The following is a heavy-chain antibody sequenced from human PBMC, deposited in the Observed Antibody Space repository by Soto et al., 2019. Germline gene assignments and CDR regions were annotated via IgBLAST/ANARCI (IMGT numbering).Heavy chain of an antibody. Sequence: QVQLQESGPGLVKPSETLSLTCTVSGGSISSYYWSWIRQPPGKGLEWIGYIYYSGSTNYNPSLKARVTLAVDTPKNQYCLKLSSVTAADTAVYYCATVAGTRFDYWGQGTLVTVSS. CDR3: ATVAGTRFDY. J-gene: IGHJ4*02. CDR1: GGSISSYY. CDR2: IYYSGST. V-gene: IGHV4-59*08. D-gene: IGHD6-19*01.